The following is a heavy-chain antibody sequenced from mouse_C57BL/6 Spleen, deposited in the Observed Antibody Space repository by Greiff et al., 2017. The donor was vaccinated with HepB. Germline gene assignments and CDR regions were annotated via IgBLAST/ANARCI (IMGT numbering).Heavy chain of an antibody. CDR2: IYPSDSET. CDR1: GYTFTSYW. V-gene: IGHV1-61*01. J-gene: IGHJ1*03. CDR3: AREGYFDV. Sequence: QVQLQQPGAELVRPGSSVKLSCKASGYTFTSYWMDWVKQRPGQGLEWIRNIYPSDSETHYNQKFKDKATLTVDKSSSTAYMQLSSLTSEDSAVYYCAREGYFDVWGTGTTVTVSS.